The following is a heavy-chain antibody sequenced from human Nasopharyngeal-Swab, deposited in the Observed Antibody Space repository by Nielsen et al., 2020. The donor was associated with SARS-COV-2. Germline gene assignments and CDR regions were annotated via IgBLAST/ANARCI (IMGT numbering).Heavy chain of an antibody. V-gene: IGHV1-18*01. CDR2: VSVETGDT. J-gene: IGHJ5*02. CDR1: GYIFSSYD. CDR3: ARVGATATLHA. D-gene: IGHD1-26*01. Sequence: SVKVSCKTSGYIFSSYDISWVRQAPGQGLEWMGWVSVETGDTRYAETLQGRVTMTTDTSTNTAHLELRSLTSDDTAVYYCARVGATATLHAWGQGTLVTVSS.